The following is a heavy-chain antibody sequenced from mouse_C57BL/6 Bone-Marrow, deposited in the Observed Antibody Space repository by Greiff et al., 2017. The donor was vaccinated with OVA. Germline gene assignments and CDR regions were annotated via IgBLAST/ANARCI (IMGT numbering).Heavy chain of an antibody. CDR2: IWGVGST. CDR3: ASGDYGSSYGFAY. D-gene: IGHD1-1*01. J-gene: IGHJ3*01. CDR1: GFSLTSYG. Sequence: VQGVESGPGLVAPSQSLSITCTVSGFSLTSYGVDWVRQSPGKGLEWLGVIWGVGSTNYNSALKSRLSISKDNSKSQVFLKMNSLQTDDTAMYYCASGDYGSSYGFAYWGQGTLVTVSA. V-gene: IGHV2-6*01.